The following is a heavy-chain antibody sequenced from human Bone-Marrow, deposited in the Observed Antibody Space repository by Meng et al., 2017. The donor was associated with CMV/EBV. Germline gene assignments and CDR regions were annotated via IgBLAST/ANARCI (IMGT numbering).Heavy chain of an antibody. J-gene: IGHJ5*02. CDR2: ISSSGRTI. Sequence: LSLTCAASGFIFSNYDMNWVRQAPGKGLEWVSYISSSGRTIYDADSVKGRFTISRDNAKNSLYLQMNSLRAEDTAVYYCAREVGAPPSGWFDPWGQGTLVTVSS. CDR3: AREVGAPPSGWFDP. V-gene: IGHV3-48*03. CDR1: GFIFSNYD. D-gene: IGHD1-26*01.